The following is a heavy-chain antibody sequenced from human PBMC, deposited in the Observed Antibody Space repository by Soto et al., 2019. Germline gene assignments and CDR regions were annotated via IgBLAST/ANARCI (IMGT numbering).Heavy chain of an antibody. D-gene: IGHD5-18*01. V-gene: IGHV1-18*01. CDR3: ARDPGFGFGYSYAFAMDV. J-gene: IGHJ6*02. CDR2: ISGYNGNT. Sequence: ASVKVSCKASGYTFSSYGISWVRQGPGQGLEWMGWISGYNGNTHYEEKVQDRIKMTTDTSTSTTYLELRSLRSDDTAVYFCARDPGFGFGYSYAFAMDVWGQGTTVTVSS. CDR1: GYTFSSYG.